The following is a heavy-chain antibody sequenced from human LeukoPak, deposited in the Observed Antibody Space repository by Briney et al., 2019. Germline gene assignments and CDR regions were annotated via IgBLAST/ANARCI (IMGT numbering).Heavy chain of an antibody. J-gene: IGHJ4*02. D-gene: IGHD2/OR15-2a*01. CDR3: AKATNSTSPGYYFDY. CDR1: GFTFDVYA. V-gene: IGHV3-9*01. Sequence: GGSLRLSCVASGFTFDVYAMHWVRQVPGKGLEWVSSINWNSRTIAYTDSVKGRFTISRDNAKNSLYLQMNSLRVEDTALYFCAKATNSTSPGYYFDYWGQGTLVTVSS. CDR2: INWNSRTI.